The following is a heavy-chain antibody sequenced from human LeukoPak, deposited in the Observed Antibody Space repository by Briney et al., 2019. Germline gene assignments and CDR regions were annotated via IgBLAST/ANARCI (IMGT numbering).Heavy chain of an antibody. Sequence: GGSLRLSCAASGFTFSSYGMHWVRQAPGKGLEWVAVIWYDGSNKYYADSVKGRFTISRDNSRNTLYLQMNSLRAEDTAVYYCAKDQYVLLWFGELTEWGQGTLVTVSS. CDR2: IWYDGSNK. V-gene: IGHV3-33*06. CDR3: AKDQYVLLWFGELTE. J-gene: IGHJ4*02. CDR1: GFTFSSYG. D-gene: IGHD3-10*01.